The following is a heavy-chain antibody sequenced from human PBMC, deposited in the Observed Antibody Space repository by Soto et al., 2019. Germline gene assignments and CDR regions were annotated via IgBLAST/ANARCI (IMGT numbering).Heavy chain of an antibody. CDR3: ARLGYCSGGSCYPDY. CDR2: IYPDDSDA. J-gene: IGHJ4*02. D-gene: IGHD2-15*01. V-gene: IGHV5-51*01. Sequence: XESLKISCKASGYSFSTFWFAWVRQLPGKGLEWMGIIYPDDSDARYSPSLQGQVTISADKSISAAYLQWSSLEASDTAIYYCARLGYCSGGSCYPDYWGQGTQATVSS. CDR1: GYSFSTFW.